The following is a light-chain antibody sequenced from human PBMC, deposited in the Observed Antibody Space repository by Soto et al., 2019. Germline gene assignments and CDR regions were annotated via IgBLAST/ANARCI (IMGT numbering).Light chain of an antibody. V-gene: IGKV3-20*01. CDR3: QQYGSSPRT. Sequence: EIVLTHSPGTLSLSPVERATLSFSSSQSVSSSYLAWYQQKPGQAPRLLIYGASSRATGIPDRFSGSGSGTDFTLTISGLEPEDFAVYYCQQYGSSPRTFGQGTKVDIK. J-gene: IGKJ1*01. CDR2: GAS. CDR1: QSVSSSY.